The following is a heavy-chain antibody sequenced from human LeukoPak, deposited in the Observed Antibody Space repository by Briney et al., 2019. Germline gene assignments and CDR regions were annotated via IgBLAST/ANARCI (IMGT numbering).Heavy chain of an antibody. D-gene: IGHD4-17*01. Sequence: SVKVSCKASGGTFSSYAISWVRQAPGQGLEWMGRIIPIFGTANYAQKFQGRVTITTDESTSTAYMELSSLRSEDTAVYYCAKQKGTVTTYWYFDLWGRGTLVTVSS. V-gene: IGHV1-69*05. CDR3: AKQKGTVTTYWYFDL. J-gene: IGHJ2*01. CDR2: IIPIFGTA. CDR1: GGTFSSYA.